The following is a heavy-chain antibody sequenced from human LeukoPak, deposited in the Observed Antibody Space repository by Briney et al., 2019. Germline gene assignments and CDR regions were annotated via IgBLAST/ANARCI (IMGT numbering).Heavy chain of an antibody. CDR2: IWYDGSNK. CDR3: AREARYYYDSSGYYGTFDY. CDR1: GFTFSSYC. J-gene: IGHJ4*02. D-gene: IGHD3-22*01. Sequence: GGSLRLSCAASGFTFSSYCMHWVRQAPGKGLEGVAVIWYDGSNKYYADSVKGRFTISRDNSKNTLYLQMNSLRAEDTAVYYCAREARYYYDSSGYYGTFDYWGQGTLVTVSS. V-gene: IGHV3-33*01.